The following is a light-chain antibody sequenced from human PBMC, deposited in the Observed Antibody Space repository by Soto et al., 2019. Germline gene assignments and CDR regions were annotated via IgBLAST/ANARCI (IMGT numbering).Light chain of an antibody. V-gene: IGLV2-14*03. CDR3: SSFTSSNTDV. J-gene: IGLJ1*01. CDR1: SSDVGFSNY. CDR2: DVS. Sequence: QSVLTQPASVSGSRGPSITKSCTGTSSDVGFSNYVFWFQQHPDKAPKLIISDVSNRPSGVSNRFSGSRSGNTASLTISGLQAGDEADYYCSSFTSSNTDVFGTGTKVTVL.